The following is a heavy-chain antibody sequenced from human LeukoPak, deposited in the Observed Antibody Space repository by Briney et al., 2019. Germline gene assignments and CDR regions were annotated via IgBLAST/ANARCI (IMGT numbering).Heavy chain of an antibody. Sequence: GESLKISCKASGYSFTSYSIGWVRQMPGKGLEWMGIIYPGDSDARYSPSFQGQVTISADKSISTAYLQWSSLKASDTAMYYCAGRPATVTTQYYYYGMDVWGQGTTVTVSS. CDR3: AGRPATVTTQYYYYGMDV. CDR2: IYPGDSDA. J-gene: IGHJ6*02. D-gene: IGHD4-17*01. CDR1: GYSFTSYS. V-gene: IGHV5-51*01.